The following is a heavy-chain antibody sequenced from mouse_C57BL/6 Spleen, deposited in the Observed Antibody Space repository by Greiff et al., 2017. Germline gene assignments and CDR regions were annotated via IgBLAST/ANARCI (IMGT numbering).Heavy chain of an antibody. CDR1: GFTFSDYY. J-gene: IGHJ2*01. D-gene: IGHD1-1*01. Sequence: EVQRVESGGGLVQPGGSLKLSCAASGFTFSDYYMYWVRQTPEKRLEWVAYISNGGGSTYSPDTVKGRFTISRDNAKNTLYLQMSRLKSEDTAMYYCASHYYGSRYYFDYGGQGTTLTGSS. V-gene: IGHV5-12*01. CDR2: ISNGGGST. CDR3: ASHYYGSRYYFDY.